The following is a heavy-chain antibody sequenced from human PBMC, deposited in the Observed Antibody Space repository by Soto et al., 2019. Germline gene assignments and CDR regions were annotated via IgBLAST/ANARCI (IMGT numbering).Heavy chain of an antibody. J-gene: IGHJ6*02. D-gene: IGHD2-21*01. CDR3: ARVFRRWGYSIPIPYYGMDV. CDR1: GSTFSSYA. V-gene: IGHV3-30-3*01. Sequence: GGSLRLSCAASGSTFSSYAMHWVRQAPGKGLEWVAVISYDGSNKYYADSVKGRFTISRDNSKNTPYLQMNSLRAEDTAVYYCARVFRRWGYSIPIPYYGMDVWGQGTTVTVSS. CDR2: ISYDGSNK.